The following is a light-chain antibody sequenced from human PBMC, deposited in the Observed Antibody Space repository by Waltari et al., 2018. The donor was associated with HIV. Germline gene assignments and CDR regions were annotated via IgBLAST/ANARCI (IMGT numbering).Light chain of an antibody. CDR2: NNN. Sequence: QSVLTQPPSASGTPGQRGTMSCSGGSFNVGSNTVNWYQQLPGTAPKLLIYNNNQRPSGVPDRFSGSKSGTSASLAISGLQSEDEADYYCVAWDDSLNGPVFGGGTKLTVL. V-gene: IGLV1-44*01. CDR3: VAWDDSLNGPV. CDR1: SFNVGSNT. J-gene: IGLJ2*01.